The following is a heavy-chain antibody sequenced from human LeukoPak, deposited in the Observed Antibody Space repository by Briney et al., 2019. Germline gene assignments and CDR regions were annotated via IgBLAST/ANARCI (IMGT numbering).Heavy chain of an antibody. J-gene: IGHJ4*02. CDR2: IYSGGST. CDR1: GFTVSSNY. V-gene: IGHV3-66*02. D-gene: IGHD3-22*01. Sequence: GGSLRLSCAASGFTVSSNYMSWVRQAPGKGLEWVSVIYSGGSTYYADSVKGRFTISRDNSKNTLYLQMNSLRAENTAVYYCAREGIESSGYSHFDYWGQGTLVTVSS. CDR3: AREGIESSGYSHFDY.